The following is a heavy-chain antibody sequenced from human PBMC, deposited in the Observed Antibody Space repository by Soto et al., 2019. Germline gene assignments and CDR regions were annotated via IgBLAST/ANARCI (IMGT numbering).Heavy chain of an antibody. Sequence: SQTLSLTCAISGDSVSSNSAAWNWIRQSPSRGLEWLGRTYYRSKWYNDYAVSVKSRITINPDTSNNQFSLQLNSVTPEDTAVYYCARARGDSGYDFYYYYYYGMDVWGQGTTVTVSS. CDR1: GDSVSSNSAA. D-gene: IGHD5-12*01. V-gene: IGHV6-1*01. CDR2: TYYRSKWYN. CDR3: ARARGDSGYDFYYYYYYGMDV. J-gene: IGHJ6*02.